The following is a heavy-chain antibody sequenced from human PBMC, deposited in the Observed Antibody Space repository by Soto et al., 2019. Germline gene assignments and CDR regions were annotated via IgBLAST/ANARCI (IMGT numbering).Heavy chain of an antibody. J-gene: IGHJ6*02. V-gene: IGHV1-69*01. CDR1: GGTFSSYA. Sequence: QVQLVQSGAEVKKPGSSVKVSCKASGGTFSSYAISWVRQAPGQGHEWMGGIIPIFGTANYAQKFQGRVTITADESTSTAYMELSSLRSEDTAVYYCARGDRSYSSSWDTTHLGYYYYGMDVWGQGTTVTVSS. CDR2: IIPIFGTA. D-gene: IGHD6-13*01. CDR3: ARGDRSYSSSWDTTHLGYYYYGMDV.